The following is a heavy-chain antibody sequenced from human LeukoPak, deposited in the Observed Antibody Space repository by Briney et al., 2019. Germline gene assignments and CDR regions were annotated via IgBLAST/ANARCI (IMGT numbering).Heavy chain of an antibody. Sequence: GGSMSLSCALSGFTFSSYGMHWVRQAPGKGLEWVAFIRYDGSNKFYADSVKGRFTISRDNSKNTLYLPMNCMRAAVPAVSLGAKDVYGYIVAPFYDYYYYIDVWGKGTTVTIS. J-gene: IGHJ6*03. CDR2: IRYDGSNK. CDR3: AKDVYGYIVAPFYDYYYYIDV. CDR1: GFTFSSYG. V-gene: IGHV3-30*02. D-gene: IGHD5-12*01.